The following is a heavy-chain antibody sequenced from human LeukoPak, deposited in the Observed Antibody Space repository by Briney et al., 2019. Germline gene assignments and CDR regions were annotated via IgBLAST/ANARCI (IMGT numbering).Heavy chain of an antibody. V-gene: IGHV4-59*08. Sequence: PSETLSLTCSVFGGSINTYYWSWIRQSPGKGLEFIGYIYSSGSTDYNPSLKSRVVISIDTSKSQFSLKMNSVTAADTAVYYCARRRTPYYYYYTDVWGKGTTVTVSS. CDR3: ARRRTPYYYYYTDV. J-gene: IGHJ6*03. CDR2: IYSSGST. CDR1: GGSINTYY.